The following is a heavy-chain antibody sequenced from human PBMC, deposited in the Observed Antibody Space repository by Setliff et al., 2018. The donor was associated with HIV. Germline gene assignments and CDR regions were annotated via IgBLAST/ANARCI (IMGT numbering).Heavy chain of an antibody. D-gene: IGHD3-22*01. CDR2: INPSGGST. CDR1: GYTFTGYY. CDR3: ARVKASPVLASSGYYSKGDADY. V-gene: IGHV1-46*01. Sequence: GASVKVSCKASGYTFTGYYMHWVRQAPGQGLEWMGVINPSGGSTSYAQRFQGRVTMTRDTSTSTVYMELRSLSSEDTGVDYCARVKASPVLASSGYYSKGDADYWGQGTLVTVAA. J-gene: IGHJ4*02.